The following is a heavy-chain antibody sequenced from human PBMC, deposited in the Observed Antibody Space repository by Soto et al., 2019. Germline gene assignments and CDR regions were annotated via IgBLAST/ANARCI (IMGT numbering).Heavy chain of an antibody. Sequence: QVQLQESGPGLVKPSQTLSLTCTVSGGCISSGDYYWSWIRQPPGKGLEWIGYIYYSGSTYYNPSLKSRVTISVDTSKNQFSLKLSSVTAADTAVYYCARDGGLGYSYGYEAYYGMDVWGQGTTVTVSS. V-gene: IGHV4-30-4*01. J-gene: IGHJ6*02. D-gene: IGHD5-18*01. CDR1: GGCISSGDYY. CDR3: ARDGGLGYSYGYEAYYGMDV. CDR2: IYYSGST.